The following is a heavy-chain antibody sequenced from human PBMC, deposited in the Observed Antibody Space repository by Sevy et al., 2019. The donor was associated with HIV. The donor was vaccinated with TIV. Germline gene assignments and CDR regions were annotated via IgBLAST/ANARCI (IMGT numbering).Heavy chain of an antibody. D-gene: IGHD4-17*01. V-gene: IGHV3-33*01. CDR1: GFTFSTYG. CDR3: ARDLEFYDYGDYGPAFMPDY. CDR2: MWFDGSNT. J-gene: IGHJ4*02. Sequence: GRSLRLSCAASGFTFSTYGIHWVRQAPGKGLEWVAVMWFDGSNTYYADSVKGRFTISRDIAKNTLHLQMNSLRAEDTAVYYCARDLEFYDYGDYGPAFMPDYWGQGTLVTVSS.